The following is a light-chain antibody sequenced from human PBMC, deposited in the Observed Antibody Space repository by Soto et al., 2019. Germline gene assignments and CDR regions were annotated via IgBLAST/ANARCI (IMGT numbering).Light chain of an antibody. CDR2: EVS. V-gene: IGLV2-14*01. Sequence: QSALTQPASLSVSPGQSITISCTGTSSDVGGYNYVSWYQQHPGKAPKLMIYEVSNRPSGVSNRFSGSKSGNTASLTISGLQAEDEADYYCSSYTSSSTRVFGGGTQVTVL. J-gene: IGLJ3*02. CDR1: SSDVGGYNY. CDR3: SSYTSSSTRV.